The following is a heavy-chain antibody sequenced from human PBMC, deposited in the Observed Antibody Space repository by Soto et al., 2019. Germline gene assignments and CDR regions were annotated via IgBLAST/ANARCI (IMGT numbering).Heavy chain of an antibody. J-gene: IGHJ6*03. CDR3: ARQPIVVVVAATRSYMDV. Sequence: SETLSLTCTVSGGSISSSSYYWGWIRQPPGKGLEWIGSIYYSGSTYYNPSLKSRVTISVDTSKNQFSLKLSSVTAADTAVYYCARQPIVVVVAATRSYMDVWGKGTTVTVSS. CDR1: GGSISSSSYY. V-gene: IGHV4-39*01. D-gene: IGHD2-15*01. CDR2: IYYSGST.